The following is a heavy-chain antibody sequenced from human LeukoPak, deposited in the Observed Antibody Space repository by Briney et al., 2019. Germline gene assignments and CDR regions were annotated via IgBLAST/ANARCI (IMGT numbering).Heavy chain of an antibody. CDR3: AKGQGCGDGCYMFEH. CDR1: GFTFGSYA. V-gene: IGHV3-23*01. CDR2: SSGSGDRR. Sequence: PGGSLRLSCAASGFTFGSYAMSWVRQAPGKGLEWVASSSGSGDRRYYADSVKGRFTISRDNSNNTLFLQMDSLRAEDTAVYYCAKGQGCGDGCYMFEHWGQGILVTVSS. J-gene: IGHJ4*02. D-gene: IGHD2-21*02.